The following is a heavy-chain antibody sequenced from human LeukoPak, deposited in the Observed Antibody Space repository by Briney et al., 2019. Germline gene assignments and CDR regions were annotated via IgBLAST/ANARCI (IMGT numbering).Heavy chain of an antibody. CDR1: GGTFSSYA. J-gene: IGHJ4*02. V-gene: IGHV1-69*04. CDR3: AVTFVGVRGVEYFCDY. CDR2: IIPILGIA. D-gene: IGHD3-10*01. Sequence: SVKVSCKASGGTFSSYAISWVRQAPGQGLEWMGRIIPILGIANYAQKFQGRVTITADKSTSTAYMELSSLRSEDTAVYYCAVTFVGVRGVEYFCDYWGQGTLVTVSS.